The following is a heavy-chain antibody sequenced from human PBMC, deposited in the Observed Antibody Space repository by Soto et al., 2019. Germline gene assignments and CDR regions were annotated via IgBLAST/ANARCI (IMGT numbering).Heavy chain of an antibody. CDR2: IRGGAGKT. CDR3: TKDLSLHYDFWDGCYADF. Sequence: EVQLLESGGGLVQPGGSLRLSCAASGFNFNNYAMSWVRQAPGKGLEWVAVIRGGAGKTSYADSVKGRFTISRDNSNNTLYLQMENLRAEDTALYYCTKDLSLHYDFWDGCYADFWGQGTLVTVSS. CDR1: GFNFNNYA. J-gene: IGHJ4*02. V-gene: IGHV3-23*01. D-gene: IGHD3-3*01.